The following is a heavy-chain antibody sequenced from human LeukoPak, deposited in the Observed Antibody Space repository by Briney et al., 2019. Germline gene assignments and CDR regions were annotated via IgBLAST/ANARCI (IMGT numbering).Heavy chain of an antibody. CDR2: IYYTGST. Sequence: SETLSLTCTVSGGSISSSTYYWGWIRQPPGKGLEWIGSIYYTGSTYYNPSLKSRVTILVDTSKNQFSLKLSSVTAADTAVYYCARDAIAVAGLGGYWGQGTLVTVSS. CDR3: ARDAIAVAGLGGY. J-gene: IGHJ4*02. CDR1: GGSISSSTYY. V-gene: IGHV4-39*07. D-gene: IGHD6-19*01.